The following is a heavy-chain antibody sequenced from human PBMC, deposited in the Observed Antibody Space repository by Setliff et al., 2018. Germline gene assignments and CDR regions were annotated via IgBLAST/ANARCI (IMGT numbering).Heavy chain of an antibody. D-gene: IGHD6-19*01. CDR1: GFTFRSYA. Sequence: SLRLSCAASGFTFRSYAMSWVRQAPGKGLEWVSAISGSGVSTYYADSVKGRFTISRDNSKSTLYLQMNSLRAEDTAVYYCARSLPFASVAGTGCDYWGQGTLVTVSS. V-gene: IGHV3-23*01. CDR2: ISGSGVST. CDR3: ARSLPFASVAGTGCDY. J-gene: IGHJ4*02.